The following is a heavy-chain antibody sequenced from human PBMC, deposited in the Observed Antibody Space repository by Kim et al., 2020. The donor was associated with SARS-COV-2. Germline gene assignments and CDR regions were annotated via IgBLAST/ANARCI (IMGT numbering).Heavy chain of an antibody. D-gene: IGHD3-10*01. Sequence: GGSLRLSCAASGSGFRASWMAWVRQAPGKGLEWVATIKSDGSDKYYADSVRGRCTISRDNGKNSLYLQLDGLRAEDTAVVYCARQSWAGSGRFDYWGQGTLVTVSS. CDR3: ARQSWAGSGRFDY. CDR2: IKSDGSDK. J-gene: IGHJ4*02. V-gene: IGHV3-7*03. CDR1: GSGFRASW.